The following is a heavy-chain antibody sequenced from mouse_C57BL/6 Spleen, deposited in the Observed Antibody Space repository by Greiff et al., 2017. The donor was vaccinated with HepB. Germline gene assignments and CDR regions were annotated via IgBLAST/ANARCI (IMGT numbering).Heavy chain of an antibody. J-gene: IGHJ1*03. CDR1: GFTFSDYG. CDR3: ARGGLGLEYFDV. D-gene: IGHD4-1*01. Sequence: EVHLVESGGGLVKPGGSLKLSCAASGFTFSDYGMHWVRQAPEKGLEWVAYISSGSSTIYYADTVKGRFTISRDNAKNTLFLQMTSLRSEDTAMYYWARGGLGLEYFDVWGTGTTVTVSS. V-gene: IGHV5-17*01. CDR2: ISSGSSTI.